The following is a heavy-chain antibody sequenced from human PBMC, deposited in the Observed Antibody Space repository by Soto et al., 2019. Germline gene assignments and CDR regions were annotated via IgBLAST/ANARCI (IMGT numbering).Heavy chain of an antibody. CDR2: INHSGST. CDR1: GGSFSGYY. V-gene: IGHV4-34*01. Sequence: QVQLQQWGAGLLKPSETLSLTCAVYGGSFSGYYWSWIRQPPGKGLEWIGEINHSGSTNYNPSLKSRVTISVDTSKNQFSLKLSSVTAADTAVYYCARGAGIAAAGTGWFDPWGQGTLLTVSS. J-gene: IGHJ5*02. CDR3: ARGAGIAAAGTGWFDP. D-gene: IGHD6-13*01.